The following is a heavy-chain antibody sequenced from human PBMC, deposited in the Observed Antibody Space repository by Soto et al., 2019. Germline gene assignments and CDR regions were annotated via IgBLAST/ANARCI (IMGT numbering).Heavy chain of an antibody. D-gene: IGHD6-19*01. J-gene: IGHJ4*02. V-gene: IGHV4-30-4*01. CDR3: ARVGGWYKDLDY. CDR1: GGSISSGDYY. Sequence: PSETLSLTCTVSGGSISSGDYYWSWIRHPPGKGLEWIGYIYYSGSTYYNPSLKSRVTISVDTSKNQFSLKLSSVTAADTAVYYCARVGGWYKDLDYWGQGTLVTVSS. CDR2: IYYSGST.